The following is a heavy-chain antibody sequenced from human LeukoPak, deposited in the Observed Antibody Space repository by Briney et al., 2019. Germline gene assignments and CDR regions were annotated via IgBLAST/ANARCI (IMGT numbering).Heavy chain of an antibody. CDR1: GGCFSGYY. CDR2: INHSGST. Sequence: SETLSLTCAVYGGCFSGYYWSWIRQPPGKGLEWIGEINHSGSTNYNPSLKSRVTISVDTSKNQFSLKLSSVTAADTAVYYCARRYSSGWYGYWFDPWGQGTLVTVSS. J-gene: IGHJ5*02. V-gene: IGHV4-34*01. CDR3: ARRYSSGWYGYWFDP. D-gene: IGHD6-19*01.